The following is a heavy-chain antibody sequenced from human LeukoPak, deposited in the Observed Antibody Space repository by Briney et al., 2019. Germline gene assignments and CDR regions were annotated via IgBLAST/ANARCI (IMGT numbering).Heavy chain of an antibody. D-gene: IGHD6-13*01. J-gene: IGHJ6*03. CDR2: ISAYNGNT. CDR1: GYTFTGYY. Sequence: ASVKVSCKASGYTFTGYYMHWVRQAPGQGLEWMGWISAYNGNTNYAQKLQGRVTMTTDTSTSTAYMELRSLRSDDTAVYYCAREGIAAARDYYYMDVWGKGTTVTVSS. CDR3: AREGIAAARDYYYMDV. V-gene: IGHV1-18*04.